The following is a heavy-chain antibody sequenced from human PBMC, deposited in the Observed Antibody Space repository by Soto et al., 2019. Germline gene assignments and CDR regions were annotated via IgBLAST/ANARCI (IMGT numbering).Heavy chain of an antibody. CDR2: INPSTGTT. Sequence: QVQLVQSGAEVKKPGASVKVSCKASGYTFTNDYMHWVRQAPGQGLEWMGIINPSTGTTSYAQKFQGRVTMTRDTSTSTVHMELSSLRSDDTAVYYCASASWDRVRGVKEFDYRGQGTLVTVSS. D-gene: IGHD3-10*01. V-gene: IGHV1-46*01. CDR3: ASASWDRVRGVKEFDY. CDR1: GYTFTNDY. J-gene: IGHJ4*02.